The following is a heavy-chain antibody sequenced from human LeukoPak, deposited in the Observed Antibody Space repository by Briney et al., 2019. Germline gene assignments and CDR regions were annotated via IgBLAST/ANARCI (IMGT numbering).Heavy chain of an antibody. CDR2: INAGNGNT. CDR1: GYTFTSYT. J-gene: IGHJ4*02. CDR3: ARFPGIAAAGGH. Sequence: ASVKVSCKASGYTFTSYTMHWVRQAPGQRLEWMGWINAGNGNTKYSQKFQGRVTITRDTSASTAYMGLSSLRSEDTAVYYCARFPGIAAAGGHWGQGTLVTVSS. D-gene: IGHD6-13*01. V-gene: IGHV1-3*01.